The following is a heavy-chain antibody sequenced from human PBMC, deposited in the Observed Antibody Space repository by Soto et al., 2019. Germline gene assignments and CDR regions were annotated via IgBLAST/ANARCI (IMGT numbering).Heavy chain of an antibody. CDR3: AKRWIRSMDV. CDR1: GFTFSSYA. V-gene: IGHV3-23*01. J-gene: IGHJ6*02. Sequence: GGSLRLSCAASGFTFSSYAMSWVRRAPGKGLEWVSAISGSGGSTYYADSVKGRFTISRDNSKNTLYLQVNSLRAEDTAVYYCAKRWIRSMDVWGQGTTVTVSS. D-gene: IGHD5-18*01. CDR2: ISGSGGST.